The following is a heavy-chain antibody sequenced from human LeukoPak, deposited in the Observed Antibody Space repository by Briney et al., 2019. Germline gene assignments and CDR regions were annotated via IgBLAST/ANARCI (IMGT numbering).Heavy chain of an antibody. J-gene: IGHJ4*02. CDR3: ARDPKVVDTAMVTPY. D-gene: IGHD5-18*01. Sequence: GGSLRLSCAASGFTFSDYYMSWIRQAPGKGLEWVSYISSSGSTIYHADSVKGRFTISRDNAKNSLYLQMNSLRAEDTAVYYCARDPKVVDTAMVTPYWGQGTLVTVSS. V-gene: IGHV3-11*01. CDR2: ISSSGSTI. CDR1: GFTFSDYY.